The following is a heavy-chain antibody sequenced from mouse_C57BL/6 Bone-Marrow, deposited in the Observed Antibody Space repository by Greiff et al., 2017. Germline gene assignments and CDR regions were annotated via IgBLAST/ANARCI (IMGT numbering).Heavy chain of an antibody. D-gene: IGHD2-3*01. J-gene: IGHJ1*03. CDR3: ARPPDGYYVYWYFDV. V-gene: IGHV5-17*01. Sequence: DVMLVESGGGLVKPGGSLKLSCAASGFTFSDYGMHWVRQAPEKGLEWVAYISSGSSTIYYADTVKGRFTISRDNAKNTLFLQMTSLRSEDTAMYYCARPPDGYYVYWYFDVWGTGTTVTVSS. CDR2: ISSGSSTI. CDR1: GFTFSDYG.